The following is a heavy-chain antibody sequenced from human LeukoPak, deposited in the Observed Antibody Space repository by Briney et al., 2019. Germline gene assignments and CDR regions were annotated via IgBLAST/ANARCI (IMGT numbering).Heavy chain of an antibody. CDR2: IYYSGST. D-gene: IGHD3-10*01. J-gene: IGHJ6*03. CDR1: GGSISSSSYY. Sequence: ASETLSLTCTVSGGSISSSSYYWGWIRQPPGKGLEWIGSIYYSGSTYYNPSLKSRVTISVDTSKNQFSLKLSSVTAADTAVYYCARHLCYYAYYYMDVWGKGTTVTVSS. V-gene: IGHV4-39*01. CDR3: ARHLCYYAYYYMDV.